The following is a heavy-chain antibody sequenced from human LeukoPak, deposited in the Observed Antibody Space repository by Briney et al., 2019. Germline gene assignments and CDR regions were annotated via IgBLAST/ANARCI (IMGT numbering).Heavy chain of an antibody. CDR1: CRSISSNY. Sequence: SETLSLTCTVSCRSISSNYWSWIRHPAGRGVECIGYYSVSPNYNPSLKSRVTISLDTSKNQLSLKLRSVNAADKAVYYCERGYSSSEEWGQGTMVTVSS. CDR2: YSVSP. D-gene: IGHD6-13*01. CDR3: ERGYSSSEE. V-gene: IGHV4-59*01. J-gene: IGHJ3*01.